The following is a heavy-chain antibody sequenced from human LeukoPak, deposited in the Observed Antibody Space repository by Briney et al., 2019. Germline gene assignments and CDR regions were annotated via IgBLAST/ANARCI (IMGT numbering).Heavy chain of an antibody. Sequence: SETLSLTCTVSGGSMSSYYWSWIRQPPGEGLEWIGYIYYSGSTKYNPSLKSRVTMSVDTSKNQFSLKLSSVTAADTAVYYCARPVPSRLGWFDPWGQGTLVTVSS. CDR1: GGSMSSYY. V-gene: IGHV4-59*08. J-gene: IGHJ5*02. CDR3: ARPVPSRLGWFDP. D-gene: IGHD1-1*01. CDR2: IYYSGST.